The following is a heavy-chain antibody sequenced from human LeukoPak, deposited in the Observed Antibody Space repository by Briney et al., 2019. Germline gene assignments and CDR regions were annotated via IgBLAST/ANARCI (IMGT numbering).Heavy chain of an antibody. Sequence: AGGSLRLSCAASGLTFSDSYMTWVRQAPGRGLEWVAIINPDGSVSSYVDSVRGRFTISRDNAGNSLFLQMNNLRAEDTALYFCARDPHYGALDYWGQGTLVTVSS. J-gene: IGHJ4*02. V-gene: IGHV3-7*01. D-gene: IGHD3-16*01. CDR1: GLTFSDSY. CDR2: INPDGSVS. CDR3: ARDPHYGALDY.